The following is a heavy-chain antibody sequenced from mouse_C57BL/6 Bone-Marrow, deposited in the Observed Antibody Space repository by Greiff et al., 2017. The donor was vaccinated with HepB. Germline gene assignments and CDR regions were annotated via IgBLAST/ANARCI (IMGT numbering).Heavy chain of an antibody. V-gene: IGHV6-6*01. D-gene: IGHD1-1*01. CDR2: IRNKANNHAT. CDR3: TEGHYYGSSPFDY. Sequence: EVKLEESGGGLVQPGGSMKLSCAASGFTFSDAWMDWVRQSPVKGLEWVAEIRNKANNHATYYAESVKGRFTISRDDSKSSVYLQMNSLRAEDTGIYYCTEGHYYGSSPFDYWGQGTTLTVSS. J-gene: IGHJ2*01. CDR1: GFTFSDAW.